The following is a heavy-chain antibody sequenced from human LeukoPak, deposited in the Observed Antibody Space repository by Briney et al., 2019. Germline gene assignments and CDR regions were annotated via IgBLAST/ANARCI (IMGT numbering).Heavy chain of an antibody. CDR1: GFTFSSYG. V-gene: IGHV3-33*01. J-gene: IGHJ4*02. CDR3: ARDYYSSSWYLFDY. CDR2: IWYDGSNK. D-gene: IGHD6-13*01. Sequence: GRSLRLSCAASGFTFSSYGMHWVRQAPGKGLEWVAVIWYDGSNKYYADSVKGRFTISRDNSKNTLYLQMNSLRAKDTAVYYCARDYYSSSWYLFDYWGQGTLVTVSS.